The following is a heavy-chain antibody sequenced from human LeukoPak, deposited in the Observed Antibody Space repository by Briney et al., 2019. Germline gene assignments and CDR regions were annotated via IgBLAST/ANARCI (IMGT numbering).Heavy chain of an antibody. Sequence: GSLGISCGGSGFPFSSYRMDWVRPAPGKGLEWVSSISSSSSYIYYADSVKGRFTISRDNAKNSLYLQMNSLRAEDTAVYYCARGALQQLVLRNAFDIWGQGTMVTVSS. CDR1: GFPFSSYR. J-gene: IGHJ3*02. D-gene: IGHD6-6*01. V-gene: IGHV3-21*01. CDR3: ARGALQQLVLRNAFDI. CDR2: ISSSSSYI.